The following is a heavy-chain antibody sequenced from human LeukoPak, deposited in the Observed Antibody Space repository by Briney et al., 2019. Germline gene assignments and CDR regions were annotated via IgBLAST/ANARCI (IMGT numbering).Heavy chain of an antibody. V-gene: IGHV1-2*02. CDR2: INPNSGGT. J-gene: IGHJ4*02. CDR1: GYTFTGYY. D-gene: IGHD1-26*01. Sequence: ASVKVSCKASGYTFTGYYMHWVRQAPGQGLEWMGWINPNSGGTSYAQKFQGRVTMTRDTSTSTVYMELSSLRSEDTAVYYCARGEVGATRVLEDYLGQGTLVTVSS. CDR3: ARGEVGATRVLEDY.